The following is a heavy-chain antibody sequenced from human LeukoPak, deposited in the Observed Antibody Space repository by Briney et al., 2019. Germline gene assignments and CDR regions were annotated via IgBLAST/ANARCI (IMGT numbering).Heavy chain of an antibody. D-gene: IGHD4-17*01. CDR1: GGSISSGGYY. V-gene: IGHV4-31*03. CDR3: ARESRSNYGLTFDP. CDR2: IYYSGRT. Sequence: PSETLSLTCTVSGGSISSGGYYWSWIRQHPGKGLEWIGYIYYSGRTYYNPSLKSRVTMSVDTSKNQFSLKLSSVTAADTAVYYCARESRSNYGLTFDPWGQGTLVTVSS. J-gene: IGHJ5*02.